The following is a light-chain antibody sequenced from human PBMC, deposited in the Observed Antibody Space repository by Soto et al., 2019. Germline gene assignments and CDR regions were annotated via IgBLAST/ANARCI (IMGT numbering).Light chain of an antibody. J-gene: IGKJ2*01. CDR2: DTS. Sequence: EIVLTQSPATLSLSPGERAILSCGASQSLSSRNLAWHQQKPGLAPRLLIYDTSTRATGVPDRFSASGSGTDFTLTISRLEPEDFAVYYCQQYDRSPYTFGQGTKLEI. V-gene: IGKV3D-20*01. CDR3: QQYDRSPYT. CDR1: QSLSSRN.